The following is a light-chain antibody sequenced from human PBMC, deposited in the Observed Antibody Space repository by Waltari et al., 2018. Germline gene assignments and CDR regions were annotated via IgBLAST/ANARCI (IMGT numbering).Light chain of an antibody. Sequence: EIVLTQSPGTLSLSPGERATLSCRASQSVTNNYLAWFQQKPGQAPRLLIFDASSRATGIPDRFSGSGSGTDFTLNISRLEREDFAVYYCQQSSHSPLTFGGGTKVEIK. J-gene: IGKJ4*01. CDR1: QSVTNNY. V-gene: IGKV3-20*01. CDR2: DAS. CDR3: QQSSHSPLT.